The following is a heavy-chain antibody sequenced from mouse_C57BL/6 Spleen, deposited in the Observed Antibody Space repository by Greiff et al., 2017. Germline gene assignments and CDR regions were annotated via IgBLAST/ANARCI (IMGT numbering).Heavy chain of an antibody. Sequence: EVHLVQSGGGLVKPGGSLKLSCAASGFTFSSYAMSWVRQTSEKRLEWVATVSDGGTYTYYPDNVKGRFTISRDNAKTNLYLQMSHLKSEDTAMYYCAYGSSWFAYWGQGTLVTVSA. CDR1: GFTFSSYA. J-gene: IGHJ3*01. CDR3: AYGSSWFAY. D-gene: IGHD1-1*01. CDR2: VSDGGTYT. V-gene: IGHV5-4*01.